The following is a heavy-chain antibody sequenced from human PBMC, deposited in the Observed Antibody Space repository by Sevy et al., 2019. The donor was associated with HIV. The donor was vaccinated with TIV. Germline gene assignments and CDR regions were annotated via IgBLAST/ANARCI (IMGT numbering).Heavy chain of an antibody. CDR2: ISSASSYI. V-gene: IGHV3-21*05. CDR1: GFTFNYHF. CDR3: ARGDNYGSLYYFEY. Sequence: GGSLRLSCAASGFTFNYHFMNWVRQLPGKGLEWVSYISSASSYINYSDSVKSRFTISRDNAKNLVFLEMNNLRPEDTAVYFCARGDNYGSLYYFEYWGQGTLVTVSS. J-gene: IGHJ4*02. D-gene: IGHD3-10*01.